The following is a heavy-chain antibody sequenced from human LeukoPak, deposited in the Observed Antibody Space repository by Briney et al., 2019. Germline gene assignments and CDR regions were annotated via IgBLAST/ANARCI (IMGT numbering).Heavy chain of an antibody. J-gene: IGHJ4*02. V-gene: IGHV4-59*01. Sequence: SETLSLTCTVSGGSISSYYWSWIRQPPGKGLEWIGYIYYSGSTNYNPSLKSRVTISVDTSKNQFSLKLSSVTAADTAVYYCARAWRLPNFDYWGQGTLVTVS. D-gene: IGHD6-25*01. CDR1: GGSISSYY. CDR3: ARAWRLPNFDY. CDR2: IYYSGST.